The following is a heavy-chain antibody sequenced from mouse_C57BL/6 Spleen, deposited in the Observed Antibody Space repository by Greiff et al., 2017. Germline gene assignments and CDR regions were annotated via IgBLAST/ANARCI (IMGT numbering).Heavy chain of an antibody. D-gene: IGHD1-1*01. CDR2: ISDGGSYT. J-gene: IGHJ1*03. Sequence: DVMLVESGGGLVKPGGSLKLSCAASGFTFSSYAMSWVRQTPEKRLEWVATISDGGSYTYYPDNVKGRFTISRDNAKNNLYLQMSHLKSGDTAMYYCAITTVVGRYFDVWGTGTTVTVSS. CDR1: GFTFSSYA. CDR3: AITTVVGRYFDV. V-gene: IGHV5-4*03.